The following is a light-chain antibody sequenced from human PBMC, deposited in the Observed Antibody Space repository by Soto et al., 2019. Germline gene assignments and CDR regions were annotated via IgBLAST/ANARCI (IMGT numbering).Light chain of an antibody. CDR3: QQRSNWWT. J-gene: IGKJ1*01. CDR1: QGISSY. CDR2: AAS. V-gene: IGKV1-8*01. Sequence: AIRMTQSPSSLSASTGDRVTITCRASQGISSYLAWYQQKPGKAPKLLIYAASSLQSGVPSRFSGSGSGTDFTLTISSLEPEDFAVYYCQQRSNWWTFGQGTKVDIK.